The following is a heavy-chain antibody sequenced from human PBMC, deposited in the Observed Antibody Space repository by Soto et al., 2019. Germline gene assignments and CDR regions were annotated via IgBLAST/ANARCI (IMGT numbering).Heavy chain of an antibody. J-gene: IGHJ3*02. Sequence: GGSLRLSCVASGSTFNRHWMHWVRQAPGQGLVWVSRTKTDGSADYADSVKGRFTISRDNAKNTLYLQMNSLRAEDTAVYYCARDMRAVPWYGGVSSAFDMWGQGTMVTVSS. D-gene: IGHD3-10*01. V-gene: IGHV3-74*01. CDR1: GSTFNRHW. CDR3: ARDMRAVPWYGGVSSAFDM. CDR2: TKTDGSA.